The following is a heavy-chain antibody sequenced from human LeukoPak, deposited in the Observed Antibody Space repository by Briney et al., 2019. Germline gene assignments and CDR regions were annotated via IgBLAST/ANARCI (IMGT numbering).Heavy chain of an antibody. Sequence: SETLSLTCTVSGGSISSYYWSWIRQPPGKGLEWIGYIYYSGSTNYNPSLKSRVTISVDTSKNQFSLKLSSVTAADTAVYYCARGNDFWSEHYYGMDVCGQGTTVTVSS. CDR2: IYYSGST. V-gene: IGHV4-59*01. J-gene: IGHJ6*02. CDR1: GGSISSYY. D-gene: IGHD3-3*01. CDR3: ARGNDFWSEHYYGMDV.